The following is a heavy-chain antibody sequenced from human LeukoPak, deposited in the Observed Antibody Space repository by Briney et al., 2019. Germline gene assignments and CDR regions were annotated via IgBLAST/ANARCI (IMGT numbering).Heavy chain of an antibody. Sequence: GGSLRLSCAASGFTFSSYAMSWVRQAPGKGLEWVANIKQEGSARYYVDSVTGRFTISRDNSKNTLYLQMNSLRAEDTAVYYCARVGTSSLRDWFDPWGQGTLVTVSS. CDR1: GFTFSSYA. J-gene: IGHJ5*02. V-gene: IGHV3-7*01. CDR3: ARVGTSSLRDWFDP. CDR2: IKQEGSAR. D-gene: IGHD2-8*01.